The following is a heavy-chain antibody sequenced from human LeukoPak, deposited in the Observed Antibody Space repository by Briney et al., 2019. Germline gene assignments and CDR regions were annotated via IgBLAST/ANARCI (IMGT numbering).Heavy chain of an antibody. D-gene: IGHD3-10*01. CDR3: ARTVQRFGELLPDY. CDR2: ISGSGGST. J-gene: IGHJ4*02. CDR1: GFTFSSYA. V-gene: IGHV3-23*01. Sequence: GGSLRLSCAASGFTFSSYAMSWVRQAPGKGLEWVSAISGSGGSTYYADSVKGRFTISRDNSKNTLYLQMNSLRAEDTAVYYCARTVQRFGELLPDYWGQGTLVTVSS.